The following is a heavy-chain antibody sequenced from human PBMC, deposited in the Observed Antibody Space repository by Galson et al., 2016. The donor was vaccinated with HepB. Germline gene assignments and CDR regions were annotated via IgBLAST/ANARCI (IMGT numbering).Heavy chain of an antibody. CDR1: GYTLTELS. CDR3: AAGAGWVEDY. CDR2: FDPEDAET. V-gene: IGHV1-24*01. D-gene: IGHD5-24*01. Sequence: SVKVSCKASGYTLTELSMHWVRQAPGKGLEWMGGFDPEDAETVYAQEFQGRVTMTEDTSTDTAYMELSSLRSEDTAVYYCAAGAGWVEDYWGQGTLVTVSS. J-gene: IGHJ4*02.